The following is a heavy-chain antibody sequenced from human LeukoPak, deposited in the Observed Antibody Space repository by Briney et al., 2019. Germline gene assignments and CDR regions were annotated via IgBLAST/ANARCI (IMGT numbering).Heavy chain of an antibody. D-gene: IGHD4-11*01. CDR3: ARDVGGNYQYFDQ. V-gene: IGHV4-59*01. Sequence: SETLSLTCTVSGGSISNYYWSWIRQPPGKGLEWIGYIYNSGSTNYNPSLKSRVTTSVDTSKDQFSLKLNFVTAADTAVYYCARDVGGNYQYFDQWGQGTLVTVAS. CDR2: IYNSGST. CDR1: GGSISNYY. J-gene: IGHJ4*02.